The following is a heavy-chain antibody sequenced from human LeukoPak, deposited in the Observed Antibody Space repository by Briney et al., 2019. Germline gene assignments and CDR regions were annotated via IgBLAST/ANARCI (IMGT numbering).Heavy chain of an antibody. D-gene: IGHD6-13*01. CDR2: IGGSGTRT. CDR3: ARIAYSSSSQH. J-gene: IGHJ1*01. V-gene: IGHV3-23*01. Sequence: PGGSLRLSCSASGFTFTTYGMNWVRQAPGKGLEWVSGIGGSGTRTYYADSVKGRFTISRDNSKNTLYLQMNSLRAEDTAVYYCARIAYSSSSQHWGQGTLVTVSS. CDR1: GFTFTTYG.